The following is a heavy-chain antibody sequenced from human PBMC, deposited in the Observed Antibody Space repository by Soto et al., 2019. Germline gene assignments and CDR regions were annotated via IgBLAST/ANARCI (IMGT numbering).Heavy chain of an antibody. D-gene: IGHD4-4*01. J-gene: IGHJ6*03. CDR2: VKQDGSEK. CDR1: GFTFSSYW. CDR3: ARDPLSDYSNYYYYYYMDV. Sequence: EVQLVESGGGLVRPGGSLRLSCAASGFTFSSYWMSWVRQAPGKGLEWVANVKQDGSEKYFVESVKGRFTISRDKAKNSLYLQMNSLRAEDTAVYYCARDPLSDYSNYYYYYYMDVWGKGTTVTVSS. V-gene: IGHV3-7*01.